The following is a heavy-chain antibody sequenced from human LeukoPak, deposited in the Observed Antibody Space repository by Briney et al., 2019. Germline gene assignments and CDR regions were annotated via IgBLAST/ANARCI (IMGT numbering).Heavy chain of an antibody. Sequence: ASVKVSCKASGYTFTRYYMHWVRQAPGQGLEWMGKINPSGDTTSYAQKFQDRVTMTRDTSTSTVYMELSSLRSEDTAVYYCARSHSERAFCGGDCYFDYWGQGTLVTVSS. CDR3: ARSHSERAFCGGDCYFDY. CDR2: INPSGDTT. V-gene: IGHV1-46*01. D-gene: IGHD2-21*02. CDR1: GYTFTRYY. J-gene: IGHJ4*02.